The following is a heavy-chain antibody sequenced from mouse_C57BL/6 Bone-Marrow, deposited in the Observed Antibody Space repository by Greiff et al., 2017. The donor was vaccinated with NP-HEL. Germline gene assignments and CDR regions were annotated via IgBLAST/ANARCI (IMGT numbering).Heavy chain of an antibody. V-gene: IGHV3-6*01. CDR1: GYSITSGYY. J-gene: IGHJ2*01. Sequence: DVKLQESGPGLVKPSQSLSLTCSVTGYSITSGYYWNWIRQFPGNKLEWMGYISYDGSNNYNPSLKNRISITRDTSKNQFFLKLNSVTTEDTATYYCARDRWLLRDWGQGTTLTVSS. CDR2: ISYDGSN. CDR3: ARDRWLLRD. D-gene: IGHD2-3*01.